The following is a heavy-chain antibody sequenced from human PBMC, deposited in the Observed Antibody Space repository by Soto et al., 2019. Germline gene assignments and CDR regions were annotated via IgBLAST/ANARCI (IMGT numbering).Heavy chain of an antibody. D-gene: IGHD3-22*01. CDR3: ASYDSSGYYYYFDY. Sequence: ASVKVSCKASGYTFTGCYMHWGRQDPGQGLEWMGGINPNSGGTNYAQKFQGSVTMTRETSISTAYMELSRLRSEDTDVYYCASYDSSGYYYYFDYLGQGPLDTGSS. CDR1: GYTFTGCY. J-gene: IGHJ4*02. V-gene: IGHV1-2*02. CDR2: INPNSGGT.